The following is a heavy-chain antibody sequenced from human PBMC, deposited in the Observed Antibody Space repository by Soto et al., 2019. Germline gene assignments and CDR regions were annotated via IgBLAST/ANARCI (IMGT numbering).Heavy chain of an antibody. J-gene: IGHJ5*02. V-gene: IGHV2-5*01. D-gene: IGHD3-10*01. CDR3: VHGRYYYPNSEGKAWIDP. CDR1: GFSLTTSGVG. CDR2: VYWNDDK. Sequence: QITLKESGLTLVKSTQTLTLTCTFSGFSLTTSGVGVGWIRQPPGKALEWLAFVYWNDDKRYSTSLYSRLTITKDTSKNQVVLTMTNMDPVDTATYYCVHGRYYYPNSEGKAWIDPWGQGTLVSVSS.